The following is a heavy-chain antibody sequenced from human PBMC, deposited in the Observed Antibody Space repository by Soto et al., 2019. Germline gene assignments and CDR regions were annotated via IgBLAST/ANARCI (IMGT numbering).Heavy chain of an antibody. V-gene: IGHV3-21*01. CDR1: GFIFSAYT. Sequence: PGGSLRLSCAASGFIFSAYTMNWVRQAPGTGLGWVASITWTETYIYYADSVQCRFTITRDNARNSLYLQMNSLRAEDTAVYFCARGRFFDSTGYYSEQSAPYYFDYWGQGTLVTVSS. J-gene: IGHJ4*02. CDR2: ITWTETYI. D-gene: IGHD3-22*01. CDR3: ARGRFFDSTGYYSEQSAPYYFDY.